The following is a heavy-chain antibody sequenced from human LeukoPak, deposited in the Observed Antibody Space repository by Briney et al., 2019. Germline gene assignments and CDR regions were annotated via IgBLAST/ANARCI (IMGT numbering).Heavy chain of an antibody. CDR1: GGSISSYY. CDR3: ARGHYGFDP. V-gene: IGHV4-59*08. CDR2: IYYSGGT. J-gene: IGHJ5*02. Sequence: SETLSLTCTVSGGSISSYYWSWIRQPPGKGLEWIGYIYYSGGTNYNPSLNGRVTVSVDTSKNQASLKLTSVTAADTAVYYCARGHYGFDPWGQGTLVTVSS. D-gene: IGHD3-16*01.